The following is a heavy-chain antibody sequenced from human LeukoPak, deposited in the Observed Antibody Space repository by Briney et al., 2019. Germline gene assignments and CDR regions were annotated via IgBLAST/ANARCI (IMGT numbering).Heavy chain of an antibody. CDR2: ISGSGGST. V-gene: IGHV3-23*01. J-gene: IGHJ4*02. CDR3: AKGQQQLVSRFDY. Sequence: GGSLRLSCAASGFSFSSYAMSWVRQAAGKGLELVSAISGSGGSTYYADSVKGRFTISRDNSKNTLYLQMNSLRAEDTAVYYCAKGQQQLVSRFDYWGQVTLVTVSS. D-gene: IGHD6-13*01. CDR1: GFSFSSYA.